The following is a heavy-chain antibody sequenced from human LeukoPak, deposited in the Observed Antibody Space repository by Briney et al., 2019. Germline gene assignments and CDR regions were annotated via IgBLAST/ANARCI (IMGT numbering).Heavy chain of an antibody. CDR3: ARDWPTIAAAGTIPEYFQH. Sequence: GGSLRLSCAASGFTFSSYGMHWVRQAPGKGLEWVSSISSSSSYIYYADSVKGRFTISRDNAKNSLYLQMNSLRAEDTAVYYCARDWPTIAAAGTIPEYFQHWGQGTLVTVSS. CDR1: GFTFSSYG. D-gene: IGHD6-13*01. J-gene: IGHJ1*01. CDR2: ISSSSSYI. V-gene: IGHV3-21*01.